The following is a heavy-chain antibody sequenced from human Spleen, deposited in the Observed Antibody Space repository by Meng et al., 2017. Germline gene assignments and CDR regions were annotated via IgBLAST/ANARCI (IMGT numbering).Heavy chain of an antibody. D-gene: IGHD3-9*01. CDR2: INTDASST. CDR3: ARDADWVIFDH. V-gene: IGHV3-74*03. J-gene: IGHJ4*02. CDR1: GFTFSSYN. Sequence: GESLKISCAASGFTFSSYNMHWVRQTPGEGLVWVSRINTDASSTTYADSVKGRFTISRDDAKNTVYLQMNSLRAEDTAVYYCARDADWVIFDHWGQRALVTVSS.